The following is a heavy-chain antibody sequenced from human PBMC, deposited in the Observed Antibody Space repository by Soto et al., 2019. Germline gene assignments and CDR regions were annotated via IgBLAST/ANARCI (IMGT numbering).Heavy chain of an antibody. CDR3: ARDRDYYGSGSYYGPYYYYYYGMDV. V-gene: IGHV1-18*01. Sequence: ASVTVSCKTSGYTITSYGVTWVRQAPGQGLEWMGWISGYNGNTNYAQKLQGRVTMTTDTSTSTAYMELRSLRSDDTAVYYCARDRDYYGSGSYYGPYYYYYYGMDVWGQGTTVTVSS. D-gene: IGHD3-10*01. CDR2: ISGYNGNT. J-gene: IGHJ6*02. CDR1: GYTITSYG.